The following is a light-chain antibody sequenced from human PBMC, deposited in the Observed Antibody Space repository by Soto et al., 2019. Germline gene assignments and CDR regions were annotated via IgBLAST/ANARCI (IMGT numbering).Light chain of an antibody. V-gene: IGLV1-40*01. J-gene: IGLJ2*01. Sequence: QPVLTQPPSVSGAPGQRVTISCTGSSSNIGAGYDVHWYQQLPGTAPKLLIYHNNNRPSGVPDRFSGSKSGTSASLAITGLQAEDEADYYCQSYDSSLSGVLFGGGTQLTVL. CDR1: SSNIGAGYD. CDR3: QSYDSSLSGVL. CDR2: HNN.